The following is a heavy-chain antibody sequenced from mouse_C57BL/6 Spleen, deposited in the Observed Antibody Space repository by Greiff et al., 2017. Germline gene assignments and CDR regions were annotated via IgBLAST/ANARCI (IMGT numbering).Heavy chain of an antibody. CDR2: IDPSDSET. D-gene: IGHD1-1*01. CDR3: ARRGITTVPFDY. J-gene: IGHJ2*01. Sequence: VQLQQSGAELVRPGSSVKLSCKASGYTFTSYWMHWVKQRPIQGLEWIGNIDPSDSETHYNQKFKDKATLTVDKSSSTAYMQLSSLTSEDSAVYYCARRGITTVPFDYWGQGTTLTVSS. CDR1: GYTFTSYW. V-gene: IGHV1-52*01.